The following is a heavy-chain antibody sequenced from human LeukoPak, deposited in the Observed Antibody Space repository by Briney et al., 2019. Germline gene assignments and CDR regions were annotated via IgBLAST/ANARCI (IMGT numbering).Heavy chain of an antibody. Sequence: ASVKVSCKAPGYTFTSYYMHWVPQAPGQGLEWMGIINPSGGSTSYAQKFQGRVTMTRDTSTSTVYMELSSLRSEDTAVYYCARETPLAVADYWGQGTVVTDSS. J-gene: IGHJ4*02. D-gene: IGHD6-19*01. CDR2: INPSGGST. CDR1: GYTFTSYY. CDR3: ARETPLAVADY. V-gene: IGHV1-46*01.